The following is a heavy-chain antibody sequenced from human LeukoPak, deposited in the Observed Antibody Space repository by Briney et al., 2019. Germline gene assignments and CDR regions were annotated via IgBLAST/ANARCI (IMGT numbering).Heavy chain of an antibody. CDR1: GGSISSGSYY. V-gene: IGHV4-61*02. CDR3: ARELADYDFWSGTLYFDY. Sequence: SQTLSLTCTVSGGSISSGSYYWSWIRQPAGKGLEWIGRIYTSGSTNYNPSLKSRVTISVDTSKNQFSLKLSSVTAADTAVYYCARELADYDFWSGTLYFDYWGQGTLVTVSS. D-gene: IGHD3-3*01. J-gene: IGHJ4*02. CDR2: IYTSGST.